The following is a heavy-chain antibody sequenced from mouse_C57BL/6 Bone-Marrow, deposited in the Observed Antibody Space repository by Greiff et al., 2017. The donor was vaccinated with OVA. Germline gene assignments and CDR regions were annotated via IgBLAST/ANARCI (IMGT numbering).Heavy chain of an antibody. CDR1: GFTFSDYG. Sequence: EVMLVESGGGLVQPGGSLKLSCAASGFTFSDYGMAWVRQAPRKGPAWVAFISNLAYSIYYADTVTGRFTISRENAKNTLYLEMSSLRSEDTAMYYCARHGLTRGYFDVWGTGTTVTVSS. D-gene: IGHD3-1*01. V-gene: IGHV5-15*01. CDR2: ISNLAYSI. CDR3: ARHGLTRGYFDV. J-gene: IGHJ1*03.